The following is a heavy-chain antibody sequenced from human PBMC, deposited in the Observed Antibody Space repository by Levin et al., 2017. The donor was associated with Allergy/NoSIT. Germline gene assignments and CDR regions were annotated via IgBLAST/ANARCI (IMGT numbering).Heavy chain of an antibody. CDR3: AKIAVTDTGGDY. V-gene: IGHV3-48*03. J-gene: IGHJ4*02. CDR2: ISSSGSTI. D-gene: IGHD6-19*01. CDR1: GFTFNSYE. Sequence: PGESLKISCAASGFTFNSYEMTWVRQAPGKGLEWVSYISSSGSTIYYADSVKGRFTISRDNAKNSLFLQMNSLRAEDTAVYYCAKIAVTDTGGDYWGQGTLVTVSS.